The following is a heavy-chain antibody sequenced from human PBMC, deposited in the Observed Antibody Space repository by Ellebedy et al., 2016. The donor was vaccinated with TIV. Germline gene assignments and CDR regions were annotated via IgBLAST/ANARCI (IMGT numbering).Heavy chain of an antibody. CDR1: GGTFSSYA. V-gene: IGHV1-69*13. Sequence: ASVKVSCKASGGTFSSYAISWVRQAPGQGLEWMGGIIPIFGTANYAQKFQGRVTITADESTSTAYMELRSLRSDDTAVYYCARTYGSGGLRSWGQGTLVTVSS. CDR3: ARTYGSGGLRS. CDR2: IIPIFGTA. J-gene: IGHJ5*02. D-gene: IGHD3-10*01.